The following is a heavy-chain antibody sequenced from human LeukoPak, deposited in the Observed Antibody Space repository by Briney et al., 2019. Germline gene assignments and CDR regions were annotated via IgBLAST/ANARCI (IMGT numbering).Heavy chain of an antibody. Sequence: SSETLSLTCTVSGYSISSGYYWGWIRQPPGKGLEWIGSIYHSGSTYYNPSLKSRVTISVDTSKNQFSLKLSSVTAADTAVYYCASSSGILTGEGYFDYWGQGTLVTVSS. CDR1: GYSISSGYY. CDR2: IYHSGST. CDR3: ASSSGILTGEGYFDY. D-gene: IGHD3-9*01. V-gene: IGHV4-38-2*02. J-gene: IGHJ4*02.